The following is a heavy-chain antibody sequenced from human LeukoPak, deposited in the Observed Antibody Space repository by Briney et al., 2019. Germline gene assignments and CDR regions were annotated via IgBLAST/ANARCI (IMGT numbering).Heavy chain of an antibody. Sequence: PGGSLRLSCTTSGFTFGDYTISWVRQAPGQGLEWVANIKQDGGEKYYVDSVKGRFTISRDNAKNSLYLQMNSLRPEDTAVYYCAGRGDGNLYYFDHWGQGTLVTASS. CDR1: GFTFGDYT. J-gene: IGHJ4*02. D-gene: IGHD5-24*01. CDR2: IKQDGGEK. CDR3: AGRGDGNLYYFDH. V-gene: IGHV3-7*01.